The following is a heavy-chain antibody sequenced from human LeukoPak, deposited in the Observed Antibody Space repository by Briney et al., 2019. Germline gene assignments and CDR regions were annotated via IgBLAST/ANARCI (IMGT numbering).Heavy chain of an antibody. CDR1: GSTFSTHS. CDR2: IISSSNTI. D-gene: IGHD3-10*01. Sequence: GGSLRLSCAVSGSTFSTHSMNWVHQAPGKGLEWVSYIISSSNTIYYADSVKGRFTISRDNAKNSLYLQMNSLRAEDTAVYYCARAVGHGSGSPRMDVWGKGTTVTVSS. CDR3: ARAVGHGSGSPRMDV. V-gene: IGHV3-48*01. J-gene: IGHJ6*04.